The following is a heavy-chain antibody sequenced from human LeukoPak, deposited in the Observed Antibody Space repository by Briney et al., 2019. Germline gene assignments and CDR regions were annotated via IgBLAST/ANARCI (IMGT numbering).Heavy chain of an antibody. CDR3: ARELRCSSTSCYSFDY. J-gene: IGHJ4*02. CDR2: IYTSGST. D-gene: IGHD2-2*01. Sequence: SETLSLTCTVSGGSISSGSYYWSWIRQPAGKGLEWIGRIYTSGSTNYNPSLKSRVTISVDTSKNQFSLKLSSVTAADTAVYYCARELRCSSTSCYSFDYWGQGTLVTVSS. CDR1: GGSISSGSYY. V-gene: IGHV4-61*02.